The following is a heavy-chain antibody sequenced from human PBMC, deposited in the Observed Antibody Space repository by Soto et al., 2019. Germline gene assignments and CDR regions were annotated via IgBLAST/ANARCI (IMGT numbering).Heavy chain of an antibody. CDR2: INPNSGGT. CDR3: ARLDSGSYYPSYYFDY. J-gene: IGHJ4*02. D-gene: IGHD3-10*01. V-gene: IGHV1-2*04. CDR1: GYTFTGYY. Sequence: ASVKVSCKASGYTFTGYYMHWVRQAPGQGLEWMGWINPNSGGTNYAQKFQGWVTMTRDTSISTAYMELSRLRSDDTAVYYCARLDSGSYYPSYYFDYWGQGTLVTVSS.